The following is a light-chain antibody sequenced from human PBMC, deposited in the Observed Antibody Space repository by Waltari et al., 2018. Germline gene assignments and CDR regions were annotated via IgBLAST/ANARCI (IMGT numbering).Light chain of an antibody. V-gene: IGKV1-39*01. Sequence: DVQMTQSPSSPPASVGDRVTITCRASQSISNYLNWYQQKPGKAPKLLIYAASILQSGVSSRFIGSGSGTEFTLTINSLQPEDSGSYYCQQSYDIRSFGQGTTVEI. CDR1: QSISNY. J-gene: IGKJ1*01. CDR3: QQSYDIRS. CDR2: AAS.